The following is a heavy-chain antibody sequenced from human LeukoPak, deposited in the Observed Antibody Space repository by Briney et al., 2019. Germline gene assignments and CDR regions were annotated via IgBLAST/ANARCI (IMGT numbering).Heavy chain of an antibody. CDR2: ISGSGGST. Sequence: GGSLRLSCAASGFTFSSYAMSWVRQAPGKGLEWVSGISGSGGSTYYADSVKGRFTISRDNSKNTLYLQVNSLRAEDTAVYYCAKGVAAAGNSGYSFDYWGQGTLVTVSS. CDR3: AKGVAAAGNSGYSFDY. CDR1: GFTFSSYA. D-gene: IGHD6-13*01. V-gene: IGHV3-23*01. J-gene: IGHJ4*02.